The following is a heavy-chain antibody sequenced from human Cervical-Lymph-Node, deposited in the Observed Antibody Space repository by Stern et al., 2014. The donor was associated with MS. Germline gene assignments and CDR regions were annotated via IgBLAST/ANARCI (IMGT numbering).Heavy chain of an antibody. V-gene: IGHV4-61*01. Sequence: VQLVESGPGLVQPSETLSLTCTVSGGSVSSGSYYWSWIRQPPGKGLEWIGYIIPSGSPNYNPSLKSQFTIPVATSKTHSSLKLSFVTAADTAVYYCARFYSSSSHYYYDRDVWGKGTTVTVSS. J-gene: IGHJ6*04. CDR3: ARFYSSSSHYYYDRDV. CDR2: IIPSGSP. D-gene: IGHD6-6*01. CDR1: GGSVSSGSYY.